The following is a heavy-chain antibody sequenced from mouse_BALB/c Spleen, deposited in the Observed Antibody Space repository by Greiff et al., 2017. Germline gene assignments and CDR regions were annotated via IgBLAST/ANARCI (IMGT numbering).Heavy chain of an antibody. CDR3: ARHGSEGAMDY. J-gene: IGHJ4*01. CDR2: INSNGGST. Sequence: EVMLVESGGGLVQPGGSLKLSCAASGFTFSSYGMSWVRQTPDKRLELVATINSNGGSTYYPDSVKGRFTISRDNAKNTLYLQMSSLKSEDTAMYYCARHGSEGAMDYWGQGTSVTVSS. V-gene: IGHV5-6-3*01. CDR1: GFTFSSYG. D-gene: IGHD3-2*02.